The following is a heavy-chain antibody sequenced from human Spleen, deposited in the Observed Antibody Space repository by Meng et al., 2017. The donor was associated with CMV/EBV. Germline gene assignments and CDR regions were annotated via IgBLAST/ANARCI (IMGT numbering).Heavy chain of an antibody. Sequence: FSSYAISWVRQAPGQGLEWMGGIIHILGIANYAQKFQGRVKITADKSTSTAYMELSSLRSEDTAVYYCARDSLFCSSTSCYESWFDPWGQGTLVTVSS. V-gene: IGHV1-69*10. CDR1: FSSYA. D-gene: IGHD2-2*01. J-gene: IGHJ5*02. CDR2: IIHILGIA. CDR3: ARDSLFCSSTSCYESWFDP.